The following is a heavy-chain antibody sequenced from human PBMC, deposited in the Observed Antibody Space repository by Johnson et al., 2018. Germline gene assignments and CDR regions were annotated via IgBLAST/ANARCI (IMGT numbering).Heavy chain of an antibody. V-gene: IGHV3-48*01. CDR2: ISSSSSTI. CDR1: GFTFSSYS. CDR3: ARTVGATSAYYYGMDV. Sequence: VQLVESGGGLVQPGGSLRLSCAASGFTFSSYSMNWVRQAPGKGLEWVSYISSSSSTIYYADSVKGRFTISRDNAKNSLYLQMNSLRAEDTAVYYCARTVGATSAYYYGMDVWGQGTTVTVSS. D-gene: IGHD1-26*01. J-gene: IGHJ6*02.